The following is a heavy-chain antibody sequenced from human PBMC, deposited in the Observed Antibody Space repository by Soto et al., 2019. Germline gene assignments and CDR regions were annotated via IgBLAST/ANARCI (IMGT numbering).Heavy chain of an antibody. J-gene: IGHJ6*02. D-gene: IGHD3-16*01. Sequence: EVQLVETGGGLIQPGGSLRLSCAASGFTVSSNYMSWVRQAPGKGLEWVPVIYSGGSTYYADSVKGRFTISRDNSKNTLYLQMNSRRGEDTAVYYCARVWRPDAFRDYYYDGMDVWGQGTTVTVSS. CDR3: ARVWRPDAFRDYYYDGMDV. CDR2: IYSGGST. V-gene: IGHV3-53*02. CDR1: GFTVSSNY.